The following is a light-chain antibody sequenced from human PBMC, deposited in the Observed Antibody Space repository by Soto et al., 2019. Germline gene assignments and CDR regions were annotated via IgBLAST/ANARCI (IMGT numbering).Light chain of an antibody. Sequence: QSALTQPASVSGSPGQSITISCTGTSSDVGSHNYVSWFQQHPGKTPKLMIYEVSHRPSGVSHRFSGSKSGNTASLTISGLQAEDEADYYCSSYTRSTTLVVFGGGTK. V-gene: IGLV2-14*03. CDR2: EVS. CDR3: SSYTRSTTLVV. CDR1: SSDVGSHNY. J-gene: IGLJ2*01.